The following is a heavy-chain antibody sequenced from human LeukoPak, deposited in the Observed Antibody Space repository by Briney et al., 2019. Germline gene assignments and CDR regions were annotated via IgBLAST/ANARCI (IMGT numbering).Heavy chain of an antibody. J-gene: IGHJ5*02. CDR1: GFNFSNYA. Sequence: GGSLRLSCAASGFNFSNYAVAWVRQAPGKGLEWVSTISGSGDSTYSADSVKGRFTISRDNSKKTLYLQMNSLRAEDTAVYYCAKDVAVAGTGNWFDPWGLGTLVTVSS. D-gene: IGHD6-19*01. CDR2: ISGSGDST. V-gene: IGHV3-23*01. CDR3: AKDVAVAGTGNWFDP.